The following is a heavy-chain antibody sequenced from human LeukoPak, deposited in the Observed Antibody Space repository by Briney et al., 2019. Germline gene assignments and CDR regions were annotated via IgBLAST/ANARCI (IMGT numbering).Heavy chain of an antibody. Sequence: SETLSLTCTVAGGSIRSGSYYWVWIRQPPGKGLEWIGSTYYSGSTYYNLSLKSRVTISVDTSKNQFSLKLSSVTAADTAVYYCARQGGSPDWFDPWGQGTLVTVSS. D-gene: IGHD1-26*01. CDR3: ARQGGSPDWFDP. CDR2: TYYSGST. CDR1: GGSIRSGSYY. J-gene: IGHJ5*02. V-gene: IGHV4-39*01.